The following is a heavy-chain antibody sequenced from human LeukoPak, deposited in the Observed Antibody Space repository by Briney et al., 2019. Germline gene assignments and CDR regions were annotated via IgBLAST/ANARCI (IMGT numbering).Heavy chain of an antibody. CDR2: IYYSGST. V-gene: IGHV4-61*01. J-gene: IGHJ4*02. CDR3: AERNGLGSYEGDY. D-gene: IGHD3-10*01. CDR1: GGSVSSGSYY. Sequence: SETLSLTCTVSGGSVSSGSYYWSWIRQPPGKGLEWIGYIYYSGSTNYNPSLKSRVTISVDTSKNQFSLKLSSVAAADTAVYYCAERNGLGSYEGDYWGQGTLVTVSS.